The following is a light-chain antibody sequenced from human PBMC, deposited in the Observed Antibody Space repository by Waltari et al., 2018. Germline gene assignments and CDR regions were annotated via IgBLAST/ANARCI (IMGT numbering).Light chain of an antibody. V-gene: IGKV1-39*01. CDR2: GAV. Sequence: DIQMTQSPSSLPASVWDRVTISCRASQRIISYLNWYQQQPGKAPRLLIYGAVSLQSVVPSRFSGSGSGTDFTLTISSLQPEDFATYYCQQTYRTPRTFGQGTKVDI. CDR1: QRIISY. J-gene: IGKJ1*01. CDR3: QQTYRTPRT.